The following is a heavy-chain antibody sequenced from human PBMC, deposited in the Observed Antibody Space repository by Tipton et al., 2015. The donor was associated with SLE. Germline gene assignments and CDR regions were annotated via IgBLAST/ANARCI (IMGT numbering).Heavy chain of an antibody. CDR1: GFTFSSFA. CDR3: AKTLFGDYGDY. D-gene: IGHD4-17*01. CDR2: IYSGGRI. J-gene: IGHJ4*02. Sequence: SLRLSCAASGFTFSSFAMTWIRQAPGKGLEWVSLIYSGGRIHYADSVKGRFTISRDNSKSTLYLQMNSLRVDDTAVYFCAKTLFGDYGDYWGQGTLVTVSS. V-gene: IGHV3-23*03.